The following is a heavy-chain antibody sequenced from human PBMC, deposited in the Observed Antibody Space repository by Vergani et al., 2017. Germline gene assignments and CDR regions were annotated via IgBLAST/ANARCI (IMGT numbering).Heavy chain of an antibody. J-gene: IGHJ4*02. CDR1: GDSISSNNC. CDR3: ATLGYRRWGYYFDY. V-gene: IGHV4-4*03. Sequence: QVQLQEPGPGLVKPPGTLSLTCAVSGDSISSNNCWTWVRQPPGKGLEWIGEICHTDDTKYSTSVKSRVTVSVDESRNLFSLRLNSVTAADTSVYYCATLGYRRWGYYFDYWGQGILVTVSS. D-gene: IGHD2-2*02. CDR2: ICHTDDT.